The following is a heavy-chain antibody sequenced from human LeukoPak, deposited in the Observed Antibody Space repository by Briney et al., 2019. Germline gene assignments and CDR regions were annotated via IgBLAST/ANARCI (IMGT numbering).Heavy chain of an antibody. CDR2: IYYSGST. CDR1: GGSISSSNW. D-gene: IGHD2-21*02. CDR3: ARLKCGGDCYLDY. Sequence: SETLSLTCAVSGGSISSSNWWSWVRQPPGEGLEWIGSIYYSGSTDCNPSLKSRVTISVDTSKNQFSLKLSSVTAADTAVYYCARLKCGGDCYLDYWGQGTLVTVSS. V-gene: IGHV4-39*01. J-gene: IGHJ4*02.